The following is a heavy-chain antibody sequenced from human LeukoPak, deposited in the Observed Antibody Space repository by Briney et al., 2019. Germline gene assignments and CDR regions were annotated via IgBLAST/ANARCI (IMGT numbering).Heavy chain of an antibody. CDR2: INGAGDNT. CDR3: AKVSVCYGCYLDY. CDR1: GYTFSSHG. V-gene: IGHV3-23*01. J-gene: IGHJ4*02. D-gene: IGHD3-16*01. Sequence: PGGSLRLSCAASGYTFSSHGLTWVRQAPGKGLEWVSTINGAGDNTYYAETVKGRFTISRDNPKNTLYLQMHSLRAEDTAIYYCAKVSVCYGCYLDYWGQGILVTVS.